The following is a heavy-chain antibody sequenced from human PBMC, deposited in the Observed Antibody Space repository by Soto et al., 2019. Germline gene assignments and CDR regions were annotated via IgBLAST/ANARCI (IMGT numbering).Heavy chain of an antibody. CDR1: GGSISSGGYS. J-gene: IGHJ5*02. CDR3: ARPHGGSSGWDNWFDP. D-gene: IGHD6-25*01. Sequence: SETLSLTCAVSGGSISSGGYSWSWLRQPPGKGLEWIGYIYYSGSTNYNPSLKSRVTISVDTSKNQFSLKLSSVTAADTAVYYCARPHGGSSGWDNWFDPWGQGTLVTVSS. CDR2: IYYSGST. V-gene: IGHV4-61*08.